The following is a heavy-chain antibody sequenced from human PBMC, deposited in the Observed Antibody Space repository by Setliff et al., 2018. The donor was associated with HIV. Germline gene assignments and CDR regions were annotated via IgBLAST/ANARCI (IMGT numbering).Heavy chain of an antibody. Sequence: GGSLRLSCAASGFTFSSYEMNWVRQAPGKGLEWISYIDRSGSAIYFVDSVRGRFTISRDNAKNSVYLQMNNLKLEDTAVYYCARDLIPPRYKWNYGVDHWGQGTLVTVSS. CDR2: IDRSGSAI. CDR1: GFTFSSYE. V-gene: IGHV3-48*03. D-gene: IGHD1-7*01. J-gene: IGHJ4*02. CDR3: ARDLIPPRYKWNYGVDH.